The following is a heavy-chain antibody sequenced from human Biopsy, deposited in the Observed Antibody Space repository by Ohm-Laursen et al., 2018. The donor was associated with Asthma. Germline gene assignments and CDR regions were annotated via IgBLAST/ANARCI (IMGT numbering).Heavy chain of an antibody. CDR3: AKRRGYSDLTDFDH. CDR1: GFVFRSHA. J-gene: IGHJ4*02. Sequence: SLRLSCTASGFVFRSHAMHWVRQAPGKGLERVAVVSYDGGVAHYADSMKGRFTISRDNAKSTLYLQMNRLRTDDTAVYYCAKRRGYSDLTDFDHWGQGTLVTVSS. D-gene: IGHD3-3*01. CDR2: VSYDGGVA. V-gene: IGHV3-30*18.